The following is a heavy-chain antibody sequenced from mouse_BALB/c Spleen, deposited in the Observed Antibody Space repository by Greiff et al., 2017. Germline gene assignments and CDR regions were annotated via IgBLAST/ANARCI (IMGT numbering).Heavy chain of an antibody. D-gene: IGHD4-1*01. Sequence: VQLQQSGPGLVKPSQSLSLTCTVTGYSITSDYAWNWIRQFPGNKLEWMGYISYSGSTSYNPSLKSRISITRDTSKNQFFLQLNSVTTEDTATYYCARELTGTGYFDVWGAGTTVTVSS. CDR3: ARELTGTGYFDV. V-gene: IGHV3-2*02. CDR1: GYSITSDYA. J-gene: IGHJ1*01. CDR2: ISYSGST.